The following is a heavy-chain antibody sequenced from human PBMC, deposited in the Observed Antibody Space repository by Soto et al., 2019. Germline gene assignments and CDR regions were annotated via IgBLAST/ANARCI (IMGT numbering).Heavy chain of an antibody. CDR2: VYSGGGT. Sequence: PSETLSLTCTVSGASISGSYWTWIRQPPEKGLEWIGFVYSGGGTNYNPSLKSRVTMSVDTSKNQFSLKRNSVTAADTALYYCAIERTSSWDNWFDPWGQGILVTVSS. J-gene: IGHJ5*02. D-gene: IGHD6-13*01. V-gene: IGHV4-59*12. CDR1: GASISGSY. CDR3: AIERTSSWDNWFDP.